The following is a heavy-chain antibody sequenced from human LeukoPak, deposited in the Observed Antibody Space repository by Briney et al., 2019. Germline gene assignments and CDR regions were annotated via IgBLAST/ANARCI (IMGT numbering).Heavy chain of an antibody. CDR1: GGSISSTSYY. Sequence: SETLSLTCIVSGGSISSTSYYWGWIRQSPGKGLEWIGTIYYSGTTYYNPSLKSRVTISVDTSKNQFSLKLSSVTAADTAVYYCARPVVPAAMGHGLDYWGQGTMVTVSS. V-gene: IGHV4-39*01. J-gene: IGHJ4*02. CDR3: ARPVVPAAMGHGLDY. D-gene: IGHD2-2*01. CDR2: IYYSGTT.